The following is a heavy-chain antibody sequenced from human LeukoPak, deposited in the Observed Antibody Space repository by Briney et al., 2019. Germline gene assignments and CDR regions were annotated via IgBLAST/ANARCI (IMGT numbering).Heavy chain of an antibody. V-gene: IGHV4-59*01. CDR1: GGSISSYY. J-gene: IGHJ5*02. Sequence: SETLSLTCTVSGGSISSYYWSWIRQPPGKGLEWIGYIYYSGSTNYNPSLKSRVTISVDTSKNQFSLKLSSVTAADTAVYYCARIAWSSGWDNWFDPWGQGTLVTVSS. CDR3: ARIAWSSGWDNWFDP. CDR2: IYYSGST. D-gene: IGHD6-19*01.